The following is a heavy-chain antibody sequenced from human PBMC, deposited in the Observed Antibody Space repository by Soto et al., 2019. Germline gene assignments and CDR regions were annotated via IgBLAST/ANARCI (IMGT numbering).Heavy chain of an antibody. J-gene: IGHJ4*02. D-gene: IGHD3-22*01. CDR3: ALVLDSSGTVDY. V-gene: IGHV4-59*01. CDR2: IYYSGST. Sequence: SETLSLTCTASGGSISSYYWSWIRQPPGKGLEWIGYIYYSGSTNYNPSLKSRVTISVDTSKNQFSLKLSSVTAADTAVYYCALVLDSSGTVDYWGQGTLVTVSS. CDR1: GGSISSYY.